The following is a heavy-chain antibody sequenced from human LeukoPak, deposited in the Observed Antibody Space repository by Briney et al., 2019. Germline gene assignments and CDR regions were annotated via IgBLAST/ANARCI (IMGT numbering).Heavy chain of an antibody. D-gene: IGHD1-26*01. J-gene: IGHJ4*02. V-gene: IGHV1-46*01. Sequence: ASVKVSCKASGYTFTSYGISWVRQAPGQGLEWVGIINPSGGTTTYAQKFQGRVTMTRDTSTSTVYMELSSLRSEDTAVYYCARGLGSGSYYGYWGQGTLVTVSS. CDR2: INPSGGTT. CDR3: ARGLGSGSYYGY. CDR1: GYTFTSYG.